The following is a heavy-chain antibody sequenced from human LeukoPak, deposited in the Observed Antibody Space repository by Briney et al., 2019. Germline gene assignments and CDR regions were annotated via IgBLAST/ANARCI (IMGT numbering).Heavy chain of an antibody. D-gene: IGHD6-19*01. J-gene: IGHJ5*02. Sequence: GGSLRLSCAASEFTFSDYYMSWIRQAPGKGLEWVSYISSSGSTIYYADSVKGRFTISRDNAKNSLYLQMNSLRAEDTAVYYCARDGDVAANWFDPWGQGTLVTVSS. CDR1: EFTFSDYY. V-gene: IGHV3-11*01. CDR3: ARDGDVAANWFDP. CDR2: ISSSGSTI.